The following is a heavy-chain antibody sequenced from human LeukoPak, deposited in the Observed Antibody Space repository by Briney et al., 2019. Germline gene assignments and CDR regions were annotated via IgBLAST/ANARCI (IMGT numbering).Heavy chain of an antibody. J-gene: IGHJ4*02. CDR1: GGSISSGSYY. D-gene: IGHD2-2*01. V-gene: IGHV4-61*02. Sequence: SQTLSLTCTVSGGSISSGSYYWSWIQQPAGKGLEWIGRIYTSGSTNYNPSLKSRVTISVDTSKNQFSLKLSSVTAADTAVYYCARGTLYCSSTSCLKYYFDYWGQGTLVTVSS. CDR3: ARGTLYCSSTSCLKYYFDY. CDR2: IYTSGST.